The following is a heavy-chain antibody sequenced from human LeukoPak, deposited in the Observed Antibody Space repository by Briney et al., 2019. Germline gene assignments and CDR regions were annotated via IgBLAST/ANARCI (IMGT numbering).Heavy chain of an antibody. CDR3: ARESPVITILYGAPKYGMDV. CDR1: GGTFSSYA. CDR2: IIPIFGTA. J-gene: IGHJ6*02. V-gene: IGHV1-69*13. Sequence: SVNVSCKASGGTFSSYAISWVRQAPGQGLEWMGGIIPIFGTANYAQKFQGRVTITADESTSTAYMELSSLRSEDTAVYYCARESPVITILYGAPKYGMDVWGQGTTVTVSS. D-gene: IGHD3-3*01.